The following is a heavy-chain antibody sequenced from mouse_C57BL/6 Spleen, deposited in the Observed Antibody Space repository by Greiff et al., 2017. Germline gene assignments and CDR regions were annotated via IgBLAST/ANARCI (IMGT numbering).Heavy chain of an antibody. CDR1: GFTFTSYA. CDR2: ISSGGGYI. CDR3: ARAYYSNEGYFDV. J-gene: IGHJ1*03. V-gene: IGHV5S21*01. Sequence: EVKLLESGEGLVKPGGSLKLSCAASGFTFTSYAMSWVRQTPGNGLEWVGYISSGGGYIYYADTVKGRFTIARDNASNTLYLQISSLKSEDTAMYYCARAYYSNEGYFDVWGTGTTVTVSS. D-gene: IGHD2-5*01.